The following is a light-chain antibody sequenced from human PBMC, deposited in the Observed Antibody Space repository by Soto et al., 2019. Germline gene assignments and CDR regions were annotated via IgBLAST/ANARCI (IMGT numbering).Light chain of an antibody. Sequence: DIQMTQSPSSLSASVGDRVTITCRASQGISNYLAWYQQKPAKVPKLLIYAASTVQSGVPSRFSGSGSGTDFTLTISSLQPEDVATYYCQKYNSAPLVTFGPGTKVDIK. V-gene: IGKV1-27*01. CDR2: AAS. CDR1: QGISNY. CDR3: QKYNSAPLVT. J-gene: IGKJ3*01.